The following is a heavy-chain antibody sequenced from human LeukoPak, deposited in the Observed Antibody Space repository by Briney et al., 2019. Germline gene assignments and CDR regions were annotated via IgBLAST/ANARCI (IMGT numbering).Heavy chain of an antibody. J-gene: IGHJ6*02. D-gene: IGHD3-22*01. CDR3: AKSISYYDSSGHYSGYFYGLDV. V-gene: IGHV4-30-4*01. CDR2: VYYTGST. CDR1: GGSISSGDYY. Sequence: PSETLSLTCSVSGGSISSGDYYWTWIRQSPGKGLEWIGYVYYTGSTHYNPSLQSRVSISVDTSRNQFSLKLTSVTAADTAVYYCAKSISYYDSSGHYSGYFYGLDVWGRGTTVTVSS.